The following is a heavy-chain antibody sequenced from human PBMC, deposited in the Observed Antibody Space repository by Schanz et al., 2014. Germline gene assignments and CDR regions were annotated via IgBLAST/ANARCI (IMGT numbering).Heavy chain of an antibody. CDR3: ARIGGSVFDY. CDR2: VSRSTPDI. D-gene: IGHD3-10*01. V-gene: IGHV3-48*01. Sequence: DVQLLESGGGLVQPGGSLRLSCAASGFTFSAYAMTWVRQIPGKGLEWVSYVSRSTPDIYYADSVKGRFTMSRDNAKNSVFLQMNSLRAEDTAVYYCARIGGSVFDYWAQGTLVTVSS. CDR1: GFTFSAYA. J-gene: IGHJ4*02.